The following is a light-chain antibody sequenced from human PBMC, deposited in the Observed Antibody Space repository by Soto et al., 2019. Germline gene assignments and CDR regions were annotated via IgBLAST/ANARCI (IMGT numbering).Light chain of an antibody. CDR3: QQYNNWPLT. CDR1: QIVGSR. V-gene: IGKV3D-15*01. CDR2: GAS. Sequence: VMTQSPATLSVSPGERATLSCRASQIVGSRLAWYQQKPGQAPRLLISGASTRATGIPARFTGSGSATEFTLTINGLQSEDFAVYFCQQYNNWPLTFGGGTKVEI. J-gene: IGKJ4*01.